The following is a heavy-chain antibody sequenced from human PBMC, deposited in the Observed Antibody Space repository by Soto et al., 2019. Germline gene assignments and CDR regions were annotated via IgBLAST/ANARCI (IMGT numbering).Heavy chain of an antibody. CDR2: ISSSGST. Sequence: SETLSLTCTVSGGSITSGDYYWTWIRQYPGKGLEWIGFISSSGSTYYNPSLRTRITISLDTSKNQFSLNLSSLAAADTAVYFCARDDPGYSIVLHYGMDVWRQGTTVTVSS. V-gene: IGHV4-31*03. CDR3: ARDDPGYSIVLHYGMDV. J-gene: IGHJ6*02. D-gene: IGHD1-26*01. CDR1: GGSITSGDYY.